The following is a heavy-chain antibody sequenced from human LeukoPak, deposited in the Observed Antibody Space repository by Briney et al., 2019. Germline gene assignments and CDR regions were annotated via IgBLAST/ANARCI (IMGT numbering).Heavy chain of an antibody. J-gene: IGHJ4*02. CDR3: ARNTDYYLYYFDY. V-gene: IGHV3-30*01. D-gene: IGHD1-26*01. CDR2: ISSDGSDK. Sequence: PGGSLRLSCAAPGFIFSDYAMHWVRQAPGKGLEWVAVISSDGSDKYYADSGEGRFTISKDNSKNTLYLLMNSLGAEDTAVYYCARNTDYYLYYFDYWGQGTLVTVSS. CDR1: GFIFSDYA.